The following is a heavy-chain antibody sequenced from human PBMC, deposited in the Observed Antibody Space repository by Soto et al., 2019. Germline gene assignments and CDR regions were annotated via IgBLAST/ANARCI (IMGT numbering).Heavy chain of an antibody. CDR2: INSDGSST. CDR1: GFTFSSYW. D-gene: IGHD5-18*01. J-gene: IGHJ6*03. Sequence: RGSLRLSCAASGFTFSSYWMHWVRQAPGKGLVWVSRINSDGSSTSYADSVKGRFTISRDNAKNTLYLQMNSLRAEDTAVYYCAREGVDTAMGDYYYYYMDVWGKGTTVTVSS. V-gene: IGHV3-74*01. CDR3: AREGVDTAMGDYYYYYMDV.